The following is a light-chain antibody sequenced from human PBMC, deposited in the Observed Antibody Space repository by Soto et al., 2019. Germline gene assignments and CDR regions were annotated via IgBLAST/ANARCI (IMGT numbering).Light chain of an antibody. J-gene: IGLJ1*01. Sequence: QSVLTQPPSASGSPGQSVTISCTGNSSDVGYYNYVSWYQQYPGKAPKLLIYEVSKRPSGVPDRFSGSTSGNTASLTVSGLQAADEGDYYCTSYAGTDVHYVFGTGTKVTVL. CDR3: TSYAGTDVHYV. V-gene: IGLV2-8*01. CDR1: SSDVGYYNY. CDR2: EVS.